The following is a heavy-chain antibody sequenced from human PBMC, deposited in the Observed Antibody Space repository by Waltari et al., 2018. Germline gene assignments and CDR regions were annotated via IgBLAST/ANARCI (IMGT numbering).Heavy chain of an antibody. D-gene: IGHD3-22*01. V-gene: IGHV4-31*03. Sequence: QVQLQESGPGLVKPSQTLSLTCTVSGGSISSGGYYWSWIRQHPGKGLEWIGYIYYSGSTYYNPSLKSRVTISVDTSKNQFSLKLSSVTAADTAVYYCARDLYDSSGYYDAFDIWGQGTMVTVSS. CDR2: IYYSGST. CDR3: ARDLYDSSGYYDAFDI. CDR1: GGSISSGGYY. J-gene: IGHJ3*02.